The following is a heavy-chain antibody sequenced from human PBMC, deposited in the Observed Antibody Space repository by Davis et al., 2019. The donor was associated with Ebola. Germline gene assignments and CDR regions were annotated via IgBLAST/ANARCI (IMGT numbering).Heavy chain of an antibody. CDR2: ISSNGGST. J-gene: IGHJ4*02. CDR1: GFTFSSYA. CDR3: AKSDYGDYASVFDS. Sequence: GGSLRLSCSASGFTFSSYAMHWVRQAPGKGLEYVSAISSNGGSTYYADSVKGRFTISRDNSKSTVSLQMNSLRSTDTAVYYCAKSDYGDYASVFDSWGQGTLVTVSS. D-gene: IGHD4-17*01. V-gene: IGHV3-64*04.